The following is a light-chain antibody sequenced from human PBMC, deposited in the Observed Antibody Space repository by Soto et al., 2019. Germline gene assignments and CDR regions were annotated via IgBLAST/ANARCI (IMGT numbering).Light chain of an antibody. CDR1: SSDVGAYNY. CDR3: TSYTGTNSVL. V-gene: IGLV2-14*01. Sequence: QSALTQPASVSGSPGQSITISCTGTSSDVGAYNYVSWYQHHPGKAPKLMIYEVSDRPSGVSNRFSGSKSGNTASLTISGLQAEDEADYFCTSYTGTNSVLFGGGTKVTVL. CDR2: EVS. J-gene: IGLJ2*01.